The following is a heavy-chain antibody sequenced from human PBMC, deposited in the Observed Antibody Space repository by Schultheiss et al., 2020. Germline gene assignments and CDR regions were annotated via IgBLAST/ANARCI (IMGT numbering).Heavy chain of an antibody. V-gene: IGHV4-39*07. CDR1: GGSISSSSYY. CDR2: IYHSGST. CDR3: ARGDRRGYSGYDSFDY. D-gene: IGHD5-12*01. Sequence: SETLSLTCTVSGGSISSSSYYWGWIRQPPGKGLEWIGTIYHSGSTYYNPSLKSRVTISVDTSKNQFSLKLSSVTAADTAVYYCARGDRRGYSGYDSFDYWGQGTLVTVSS. J-gene: IGHJ4*02.